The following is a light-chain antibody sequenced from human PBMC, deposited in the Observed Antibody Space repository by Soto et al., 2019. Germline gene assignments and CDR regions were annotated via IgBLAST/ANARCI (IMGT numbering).Light chain of an antibody. V-gene: IGKV3-11*01. J-gene: IGKJ5*01. CDR2: DAS. CDR1: QSVRSN. Sequence: EIVMTQSPATLSVSPGERATLSCRASQSVRSNLAWYQQKPGQAPRLLIYDASNRATGIPARFSGSGSGTDFTLTISSLEPEDFAVYYCQQRSNWPPPITFGQGTRLEIK. CDR3: QQRSNWPPPIT.